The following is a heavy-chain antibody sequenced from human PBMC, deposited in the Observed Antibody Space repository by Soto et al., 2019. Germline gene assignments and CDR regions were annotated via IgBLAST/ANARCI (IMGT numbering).Heavy chain of an antibody. J-gene: IGHJ3*02. CDR1: GDSVSSNSAA. CDR2: TYYRSKWYN. V-gene: IGHV6-1*01. Sequence: QVQLQQSGPGLVKPSQTLSLTCAISGDSVSSNSAAWNWIRQSPSRGLEWLGRTYYRSKWYNDYAVSVKSRITINPDTSKNQFSLQLNSVTPEDTAVYYCARVWGGLNPPNKYSSSWYLGAFDIWGQGTMVTVSS. CDR3: ARVWGGLNPPNKYSSSWYLGAFDI. D-gene: IGHD6-13*01.